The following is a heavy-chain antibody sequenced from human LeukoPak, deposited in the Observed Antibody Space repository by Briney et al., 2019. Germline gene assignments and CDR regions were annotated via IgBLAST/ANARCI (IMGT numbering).Heavy chain of an antibody. CDR3: ATDRGYSSGSPYNWLDP. Sequence: GASVKVSCKVSGYTLTELSMHWVRQAPGKGLEWMGGFDPEDGETIYAQKFQGRVTMTEDTSTDTAYMELSSLRSGDTAVYYCATDRGYSSGSPYNWLDPWGQGTLVTVSS. D-gene: IGHD6-19*01. CDR2: FDPEDGET. J-gene: IGHJ5*02. V-gene: IGHV1-24*01. CDR1: GYTLTELS.